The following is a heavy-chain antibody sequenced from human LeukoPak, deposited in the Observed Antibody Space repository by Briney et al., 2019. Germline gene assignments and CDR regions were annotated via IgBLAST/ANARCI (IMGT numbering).Heavy chain of an antibody. Sequence: PSETLSLTCAVYGGSFSGYYWSWIRQPPGKGLEWIGEINHSGSTNYNPSLKSRVTISADTSKNQFSLKLSSVTAADTAVYYCATNGPISNFDYWGQGTLVTVSS. CDR3: ATNGPISNFDY. CDR1: GGSFSGYY. CDR2: INHSGST. V-gene: IGHV4-34*01. D-gene: IGHD3-3*02. J-gene: IGHJ4*02.